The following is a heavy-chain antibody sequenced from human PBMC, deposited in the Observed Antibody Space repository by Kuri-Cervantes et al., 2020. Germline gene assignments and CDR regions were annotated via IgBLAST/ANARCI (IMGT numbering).Heavy chain of an antibody. CDR2: INAGNGNT. D-gene: IGHD2-2*01. V-gene: IGHV1-3*01. Sequence: ASVKVSCKASGYTFSRYAVHWVRQAPGQRFEWMGWINAGNGNTRYSQKLQGRVTITADQSTNTAYMELSSLRSEDTAVYYCASRYCRTTSCRLFGLDVWGPGTAVTVSS. J-gene: IGHJ6*02. CDR1: GYTFSRYA. CDR3: ASRYCRTTSCRLFGLDV.